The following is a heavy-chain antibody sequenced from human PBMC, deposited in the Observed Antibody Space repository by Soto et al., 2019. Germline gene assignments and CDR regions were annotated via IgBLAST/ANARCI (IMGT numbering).Heavy chain of an antibody. V-gene: IGHV1-3*01. J-gene: IGHJ5*02. CDR2: INAGNGNT. CDR3: ARGPRITIFGVVTATSSAWFDP. D-gene: IGHD3-3*01. Sequence: GASVKVSCKASGYTFTSYAMHWVRQAPGQRLEWMGWINAGNGNTKYSQKFQGRVTITRDTSASTAYMELSSLRSEDTAVYYCARGPRITIFGVVTATSSAWFDPWGQGTLVTVSS. CDR1: GYTFTSYA.